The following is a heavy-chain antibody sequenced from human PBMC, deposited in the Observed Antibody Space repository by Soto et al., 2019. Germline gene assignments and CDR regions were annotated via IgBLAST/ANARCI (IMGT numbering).Heavy chain of an antibody. J-gene: IGHJ1*01. CDR2: LSLNGICT. CDR3: VKE. V-gene: IGHV3-64D*06. CDR1: VFTFRAFV. Sequence: PGGTLRLSSSGSVFTFRAFVMRCFLKAPGAGLEQLLALSLNGICTDSVASVKGRFMFCRDTSKNTWYLQMRSLRKEDTAVYYCVKERGQ.